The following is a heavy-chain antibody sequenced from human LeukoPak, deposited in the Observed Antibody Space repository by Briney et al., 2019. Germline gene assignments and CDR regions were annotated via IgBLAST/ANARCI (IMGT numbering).Heavy chain of an antibody. CDR1: GGSFSSGDYY. CDR2: IYYSGST. Sequence: SETLSLTCTVSGGSFSSGDYYWSWIRQPPGKGLEWIGYIYYSGSTYYNPSLKSRVTIPVDTSKNQFSLKLSSVTAADTAVYYCARRGSCLDYWGQGTLVTVSS. D-gene: IGHD2-2*01. J-gene: IGHJ4*02. V-gene: IGHV4-30-4*01. CDR3: ARRGSCLDY.